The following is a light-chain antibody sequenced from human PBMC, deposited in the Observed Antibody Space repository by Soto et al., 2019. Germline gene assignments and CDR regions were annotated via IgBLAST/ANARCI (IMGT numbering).Light chain of an antibody. CDR3: ISHTGSSTSYV. CDR2: EVS. Sequence: LTQPGSVSGSPVHSIPISSSGTSSDVGSYDHVAWYQQFPGKTPKLMIYEVSNRPSGVSSRFSGSKSGNTASLTISGLQAEDEADYYCISHTGSSTSYVFGSGTKVTVL. J-gene: IGLJ1*01. V-gene: IGLV2-14*01. CDR1: SSDVGSYDH.